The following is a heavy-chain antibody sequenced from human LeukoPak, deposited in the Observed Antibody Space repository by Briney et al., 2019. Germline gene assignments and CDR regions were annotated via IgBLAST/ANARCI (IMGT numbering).Heavy chain of an antibody. D-gene: IGHD3-3*01. V-gene: IGHV3-7*01. CDR2: IKQDGSEK. Sequence: PGGSLRLSCAASGFTFSSYWMSWVHQAPGKGLEWVANIKQDGSEKYYVDSVKGRFTISRDNAKNSLYLQMNSLRAEDTAVYYCARASGGITIFGVVSYWGQGTLVTVSS. J-gene: IGHJ4*02. CDR3: ARASGGITIFGVVSY. CDR1: GFTFSSYW.